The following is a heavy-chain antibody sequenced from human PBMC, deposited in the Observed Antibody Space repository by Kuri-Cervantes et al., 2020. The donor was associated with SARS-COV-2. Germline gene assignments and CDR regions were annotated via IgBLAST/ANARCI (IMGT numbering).Heavy chain of an antibody. Sequence: ESLKISCTVPGGSISSGGYYWSWVRQPPGKGLEWIGEIYHSGSTNYNPSLKSRVTISVDKSKNQFSLKLSSVTAADTAVYYCARDGDLLWFGAWGQGTLVTVSS. CDR2: IYHSGST. CDR3: ARDGDLLWFGA. D-gene: IGHD1-26*01. V-gene: IGHV4-39*07. CDR1: GGSISSGGYY. J-gene: IGHJ5*02.